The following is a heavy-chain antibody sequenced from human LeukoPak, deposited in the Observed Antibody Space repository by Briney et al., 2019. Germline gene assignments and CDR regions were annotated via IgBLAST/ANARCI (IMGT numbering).Heavy chain of an antibody. V-gene: IGHV3-7*01. J-gene: IGHJ3*01. Sequence: PVGSLRLSCAASGFTFTTYWKNWVRQAPGKGLEWLANINQDGSEKYYVDSVKGRFTVSRDNAKDSLYLQMNSLRAEDTAVYYCARGFDGANAFDLWGQGTMVTVSS. CDR2: INQDGSEK. CDR1: GFTFTTYW. CDR3: ARGFDGANAFDL.